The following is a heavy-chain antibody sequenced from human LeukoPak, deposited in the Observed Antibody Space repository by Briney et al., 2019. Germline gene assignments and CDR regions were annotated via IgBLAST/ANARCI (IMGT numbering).Heavy chain of an antibody. D-gene: IGHD3-10*01. J-gene: IGHJ4*02. Sequence: GASVKVSCKSSEYTFTDYQVHWVRQAPGQGLEWMGWIDPNSGGTNYAQKFQGRVTMTRDTSISTTYTDLSRLRSDDTAVYYCARDYYGSGSYSTDYWGQGTLVTVSS. CDR1: EYTFTDYQ. V-gene: IGHV1-2*02. CDR2: IDPNSGGT. CDR3: ARDYYGSGSYSTDY.